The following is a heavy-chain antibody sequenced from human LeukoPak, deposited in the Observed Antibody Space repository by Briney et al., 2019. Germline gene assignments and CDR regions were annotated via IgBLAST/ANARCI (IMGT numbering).Heavy chain of an antibody. J-gene: IGHJ4*02. CDR1: GGTFSSYA. V-gene: IGHV1-69*06. CDR3: AREQQLVLGGFDY. D-gene: IGHD6-13*01. Sequence: SVNVSCKASGGTFSSYAISWVRQAPGQGLEWMGGIIPIFCTANYAQKFQGRVTITADKSTSTAYMELSSLTSEDTAVYYCAREQQLVLGGFDYWGQGTLVTVSS. CDR2: IIPIFCTA.